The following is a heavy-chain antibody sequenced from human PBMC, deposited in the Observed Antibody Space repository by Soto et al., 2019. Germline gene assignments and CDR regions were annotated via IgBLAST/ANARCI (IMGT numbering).Heavy chain of an antibody. Sequence: PSETLSLTCAVSGGSTSRGGYSWSGIRQPPGKGLEWIGYIYHSGSTYYNPSLKSRVTISVDRSKNQFSLKLSSVTAADTAVYYCARTKKGGYSGYYFGYWGQGTLVTVSS. D-gene: IGHD5-12*01. CDR1: GGSTSRGGYS. V-gene: IGHV4-30-2*01. CDR3: ARTKKGGYSGYYFGY. CDR2: IYHSGST. J-gene: IGHJ4*02.